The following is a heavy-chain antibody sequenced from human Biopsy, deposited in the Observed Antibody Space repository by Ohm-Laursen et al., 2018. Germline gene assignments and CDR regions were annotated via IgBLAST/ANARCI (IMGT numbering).Heavy chain of an antibody. CDR3: ARDSRWSPYSMDV. Sequence: SLRLSCAASGFSFSDYHMRWNRQAPGRGLEWVSYISGGGTIYYGDSMKGRVTISRDNAKNSLYLQMHILRAEATAVYYCARDSRWSPYSMDVWGQGTTVTVSS. V-gene: IGHV3-11*01. D-gene: IGHD4-23*01. CDR1: GFSFSDYH. CDR2: ISGGGTI. J-gene: IGHJ6*02.